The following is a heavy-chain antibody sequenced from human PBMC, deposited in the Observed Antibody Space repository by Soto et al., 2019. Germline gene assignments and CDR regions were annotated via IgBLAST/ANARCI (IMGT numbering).Heavy chain of an antibody. J-gene: IGHJ4*02. V-gene: IGHV1-3*01. CDR3: ALDVSAYGGSSRFDY. CDR2: INAGNGNT. Sequence: QVQLVQSGAEVKKPGASVKVSCKASGYTFTSYAMHWVRQAPGQRLEWMGWINAGNGNTKYSQKFQVIVTITSDTSASVAYRELSSLRSEDTAVYYCALDVSAYGGSSRFDYWGQGTLVTVSS. D-gene: IGHD6-6*01. CDR1: GYTFTSYA.